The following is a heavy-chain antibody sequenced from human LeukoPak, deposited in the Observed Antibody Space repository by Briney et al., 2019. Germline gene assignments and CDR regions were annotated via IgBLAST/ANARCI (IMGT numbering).Heavy chain of an antibody. Sequence: GGSLRLSCAASGFTFSSYSMNWVRQAPGKGLEWVSGISSGGGSTYYADSVKGRFTISRDNSKNTLDLEMNSLRAEDTAVYYCAKGDCSGGSCYPADDAFDIWGQGTMVTVSS. D-gene: IGHD2-15*01. V-gene: IGHV3-23*01. J-gene: IGHJ3*02. CDR2: ISSGGGST. CDR1: GFTFSSYS. CDR3: AKGDCSGGSCYPADDAFDI.